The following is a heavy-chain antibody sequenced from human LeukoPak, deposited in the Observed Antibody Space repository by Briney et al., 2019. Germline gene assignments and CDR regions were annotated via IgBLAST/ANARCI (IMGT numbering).Heavy chain of an antibody. CDR2: IIPIFGTA. CDR1: GGTFSSYA. V-gene: IGHV1-69*05. J-gene: IGHJ6*03. Sequence: SVKVSCKASGGTFSSYAISWVRQAPGQGPEWMGGIIPIFGTANYAQKFQGRVTITTDESTSTAYIELSSLRSEDTAVYYCARGTGIAAAGTGPPPYYYMDVWGKGTTVTVSS. D-gene: IGHD6-13*01. CDR3: ARGTGIAAAGTGPPPYYYMDV.